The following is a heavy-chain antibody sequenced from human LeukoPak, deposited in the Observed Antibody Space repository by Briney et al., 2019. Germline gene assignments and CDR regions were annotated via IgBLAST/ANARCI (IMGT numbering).Heavy chain of an antibody. CDR1: GFTFSNYG. CDR3: AKDLDIVGGSVDY. V-gene: IGHV3-30*18. CDR2: ISYDGSNK. Sequence: QPGRSLRLSCAASGFTFSNYGMHWVRQAPSKGLEWVAVISYDGSNKYYADSVKGRFTISRDNSKNTLYLQMNSLRAEDTAVYYCAKDLDIVGGSVDYWGQGTLVTVSS. J-gene: IGHJ4*02. D-gene: IGHD2-2*03.